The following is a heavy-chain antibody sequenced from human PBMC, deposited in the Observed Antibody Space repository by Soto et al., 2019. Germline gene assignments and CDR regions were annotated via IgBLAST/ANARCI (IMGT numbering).Heavy chain of an antibody. CDR3: ATGESLILQRLSFDY. J-gene: IGHJ4*02. Sequence: ASVKVSCKVSGYTLTELSMHWVRQGPGKGLEWMGGFDPEDGETIYAQKFQGRVTMTEDTSTDTAYMELSSLRSEDTAVYYCATGESLILQRLSFDYWGQGTLVTVSS. CDR1: GYTLTELS. V-gene: IGHV1-24*01. CDR2: FDPEDGET. D-gene: IGHD4-4*01.